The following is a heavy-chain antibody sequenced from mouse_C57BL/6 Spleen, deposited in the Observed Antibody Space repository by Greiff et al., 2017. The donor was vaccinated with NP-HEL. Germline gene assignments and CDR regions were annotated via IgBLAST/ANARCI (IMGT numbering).Heavy chain of an antibody. CDR2: ISDGGSYT. Sequence: EVQLVESGGGLVKPGGSLKLSCAASGFTFSSYAMSWVRQTPEKRLEWVATISDGGSYTSYPDNVKGRFTISRDNAKNNLYLQISHLKSEDTAMYYCARENWYFDVGGTGTTVTVSS. CDR3: ARENWYFDV. J-gene: IGHJ1*03. CDR1: GFTFSSYA. V-gene: IGHV5-4*01.